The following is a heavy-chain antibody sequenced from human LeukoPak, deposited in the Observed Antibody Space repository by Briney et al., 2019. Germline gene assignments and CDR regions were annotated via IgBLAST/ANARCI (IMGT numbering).Heavy chain of an antibody. D-gene: IGHD5-24*01. CDR1: GITLSNYG. V-gene: IGHV4-59*10. CDR3: ARGKRWLQHNWFDP. CDR2: MYTDGDT. Sequence: GSLRLSCAVSGITLSNYGMSWVRQAPGKGLEWIGRMYTDGDTNYNPALKSRVTVSVDTPKNLFSLKLISVTAADTAVYYCARGKRWLQHNWFDPWGQGTLVTVSS. J-gene: IGHJ5*02.